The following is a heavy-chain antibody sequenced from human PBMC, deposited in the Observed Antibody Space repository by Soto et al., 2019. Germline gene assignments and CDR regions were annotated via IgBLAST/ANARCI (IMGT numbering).Heavy chain of an antibody. CDR3: ASLGYSSSLRGYYYGMEV. J-gene: IGHJ6*02. CDR1: GFTFSSYA. CDR2: ISGSGGST. V-gene: IGHV3-23*01. Sequence: GGSLRLSCAASGFTFSSYAMSWVRQAPGKGLEWVSAISGSGGSTYYADSVKGRFTISRDNSKNTLYLQMNRLRAEDTAVYYCASLGYSSSLRGYYYGMEVWGQGTRVTVSS. D-gene: IGHD6-13*01.